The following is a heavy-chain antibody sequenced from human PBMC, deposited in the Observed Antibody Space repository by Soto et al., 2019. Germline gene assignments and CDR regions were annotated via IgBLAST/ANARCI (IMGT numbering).Heavy chain of an antibody. CDR3: ARECSGSYFRYYYYYGMDV. D-gene: IGHD1-26*01. J-gene: IGHJ6*02. CDR1: GYTFTSYD. V-gene: IGHV1-8*01. CDR2: MNPNSGNT. Sequence: ASVKVSCKASGYTFTSYDINWVRQATGQGLEWMGWMNPNSGNTGYAQKFQGRVTMTRNTSISTAYMELSSLRSEDTAVYYCARECSGSYFRYYYYYGMDVWGQGTTVTVSS.